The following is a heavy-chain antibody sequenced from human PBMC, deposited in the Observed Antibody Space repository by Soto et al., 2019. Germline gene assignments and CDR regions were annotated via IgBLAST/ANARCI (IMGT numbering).Heavy chain of an antibody. J-gene: IGHJ4*02. D-gene: IGHD3-22*01. Sequence: PGGSLRLSCAASGFTFSSYAMHWVRQAPGKGLEWVAVISYDGSNKYYADSVKGRFTISRDNSKNTLYLQMNSLRAEDTAVYYCARPNYYDSSGYYYYFDYWGQGTLVTVSS. CDR3: ARPNYYDSSGYYYYFDY. V-gene: IGHV3-30-3*01. CDR1: GFTFSSYA. CDR2: ISYDGSNK.